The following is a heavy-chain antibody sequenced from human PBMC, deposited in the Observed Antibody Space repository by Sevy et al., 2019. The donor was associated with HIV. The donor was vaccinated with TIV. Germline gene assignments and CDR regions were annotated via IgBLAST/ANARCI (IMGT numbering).Heavy chain of an antibody. J-gene: IGHJ3*02. Sequence: ASVKVYCKASGFTFTSSAVKWVRQARGQRLEWIGWIVVGSGNTNYAQKFQERVTITRDMSTSTAYMELSSLRSEDTAVYYSAGVYCTGGVCPTGDAFDIWGQGTMVTVSS. CDR2: IVVGSGNT. V-gene: IGHV1-58*01. D-gene: IGHD2-8*02. CDR1: GFTFTSSA. CDR3: AGVYCTGGVCPTGDAFDI.